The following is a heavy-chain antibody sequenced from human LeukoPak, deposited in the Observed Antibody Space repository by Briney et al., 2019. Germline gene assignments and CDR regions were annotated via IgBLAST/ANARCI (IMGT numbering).Heavy chain of an antibody. D-gene: IGHD3-10*01. Sequence: SETLSLTCAVYGGSFSGYYWSWIRQPPGKGLEWIGEINHSGSTNYNPSLKSRVTISVDTSKNQFSLKLSSVTAADTAVYYCARHSLTDRGSGFGELLFPYYYYYGMDVWGQGTTVTVSS. J-gene: IGHJ6*02. CDR2: INHSGST. CDR3: ARHSLTDRGSGFGELLFPYYYYYGMDV. CDR1: GGSFSGYY. V-gene: IGHV4-34*01.